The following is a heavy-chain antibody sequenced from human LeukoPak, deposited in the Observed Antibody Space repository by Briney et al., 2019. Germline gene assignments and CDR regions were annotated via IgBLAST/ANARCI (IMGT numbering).Heavy chain of an antibody. J-gene: IGHJ4*02. CDR2: IKQDGSEK. Sequence: GGSLRLSCAASGFTFSSYWMSWVRQAPGKGLEWVANIKQDGSEKYYVDSVKGRFTISRDNAKNSLYLQMNSLRAEDTAVYYCARGSDSYGYNAFDYWGQGTLVTVSS. V-gene: IGHV3-7*01. CDR1: GFTFSSYW. D-gene: IGHD5-18*01. CDR3: ARGSDSYGYNAFDY.